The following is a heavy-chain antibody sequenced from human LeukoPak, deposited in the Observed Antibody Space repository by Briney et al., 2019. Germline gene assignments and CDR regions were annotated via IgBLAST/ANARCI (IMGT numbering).Heavy chain of an antibody. J-gene: IGHJ5*02. D-gene: IGHD3-22*01. CDR1: VYSFTSYD. Sequence: VASVKVSCKASVYSFTSYDINWVRQAPGQGLEWMGWMNPNSGYTGYAQRFQGRITMTRNTSISTVYMELSSLRFEDTAIYYCARMTYDGSGPNPNWFDPGGQGTLVTVSS. CDR2: MNPNSGYT. CDR3: ARMTYDGSGPNPNWFDP. V-gene: IGHV1-8*01.